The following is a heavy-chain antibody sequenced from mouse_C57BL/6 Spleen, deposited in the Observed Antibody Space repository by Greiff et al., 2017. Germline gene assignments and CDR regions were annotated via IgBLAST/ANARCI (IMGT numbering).Heavy chain of an antibody. V-gene: IGHV7-3*01. CDR1: GFTFTDYY. CDR3: ERYGSSWFAY. CDR2: ISNKANGYTT. D-gene: IGHD1-1*01. Sequence: EVHLVESGGGLVQPGGSLSLSCAASGFTFTDYYMSWVRQPPGKALEWLGFISNKANGYTTEYSASVKGRFTISRDKSQGILYLQMNALRAEDSACYYCERYGSSWFAYWGQRTLVTVSA. J-gene: IGHJ3*01.